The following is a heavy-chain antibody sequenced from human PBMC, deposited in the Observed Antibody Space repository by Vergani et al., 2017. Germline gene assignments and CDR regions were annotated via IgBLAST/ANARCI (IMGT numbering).Heavy chain of an antibody. Sequence: QVQLVQSGAEVKKPGASVKVSCKASGYTFTSYGISWVRQAPGQGLEWMGWISAYNGNTNYAQKLQGRVTMTTDTSTSTAYMELRSLRSDDTAVYYCATPEEGYCSSTSCSFDYWGQGTLVTVSS. V-gene: IGHV1-18*01. D-gene: IGHD2-2*01. CDR3: ATPEEGYCSSTSCSFDY. CDR2: ISAYNGNT. J-gene: IGHJ4*02. CDR1: GYTFTSYG.